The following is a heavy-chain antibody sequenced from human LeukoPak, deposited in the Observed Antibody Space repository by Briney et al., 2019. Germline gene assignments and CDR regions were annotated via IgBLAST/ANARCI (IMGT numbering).Heavy chain of an antibody. CDR3: ARRNGNLDYGHHEALDY. CDR1: GGSISSYY. V-gene: IGHV4-59*08. D-gene: IGHD4-17*01. Sequence: SETLSLTCTVSGGSISSYYWSWIRQPPGKGLEWIGYIYYSGSTNYNPSLKSRVTISVDTSKNQFSLKLSSVTAADTAVYYCARRNGNLDYGHHEALDYWGQGTLVTVSS. J-gene: IGHJ4*02. CDR2: IYYSGST.